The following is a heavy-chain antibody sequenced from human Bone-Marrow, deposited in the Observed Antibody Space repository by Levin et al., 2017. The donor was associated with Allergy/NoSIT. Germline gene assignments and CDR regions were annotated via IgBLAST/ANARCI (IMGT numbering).Heavy chain of an antibody. CDR3: AKDRVNGRASYYYGSGSPNWFDP. V-gene: IGHV3-23*01. D-gene: IGHD3-10*01. Sequence: GESLKISCAASGFTFSSYAMSWVRQAPGKGLEWVSAISGSGGSTYYADSVKGRFTISRDNSKNTLYLQMNSLRAEDTAVYYCAKDRVNGRASYYYGSGSPNWFDPWGQGTLVTVSS. CDR2: ISGSGGST. J-gene: IGHJ5*02. CDR1: GFTFSSYA.